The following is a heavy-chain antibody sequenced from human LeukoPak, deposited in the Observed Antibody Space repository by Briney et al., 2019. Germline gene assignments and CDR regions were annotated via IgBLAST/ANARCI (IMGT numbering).Heavy chain of an antibody. D-gene: IGHD6-13*01. V-gene: IGHV4-59*07. CDR3: ARGRVSSNTWYSTYYYYFYMDV. CDR1: DDSIIIYY. J-gene: IGHJ6*03. Sequence: PSDTLSLTCTVSDDSIIIYYWTWIRQPPRKGLGWIGYIDHTGSANYNPSLNSRVTISRATSKNHYSLELTSATAADTAVYFCARGRVSSNTWYSTYYYYFYMDVWGKGTPVTVSS. CDR2: IDHTGSA.